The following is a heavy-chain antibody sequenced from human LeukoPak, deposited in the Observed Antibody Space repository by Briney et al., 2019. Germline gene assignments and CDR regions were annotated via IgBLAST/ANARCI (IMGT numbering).Heavy chain of an antibody. D-gene: IGHD3-10*01. J-gene: IGHJ5*02. Sequence: PGGSLRLSCAACGFTFSSYAMSWVRQAPGKGLEWVSAISGSGGSTYYADSVKGRFTISRDNSKNTLYLQMNSLRAEDTAVYYCAKAPRITMVRGVTHWFDPWGQGTLVTVSS. CDR2: ISGSGGST. CDR1: GFTFSSYA. V-gene: IGHV3-23*01. CDR3: AKAPRITMVRGVTHWFDP.